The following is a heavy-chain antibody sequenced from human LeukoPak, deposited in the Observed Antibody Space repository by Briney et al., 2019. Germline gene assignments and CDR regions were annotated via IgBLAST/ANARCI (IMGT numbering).Heavy chain of an antibody. J-gene: IGHJ4*02. CDR2: IRYGGCNK. D-gene: IGHD2-15*01. V-gene: IGHV3-30*02. CDR1: GFTFSSYG. Sequence: GGSLRLSCAASGFTFSSYGMHCVRQAPGKGLEGVTFIRYGGCNKYYADSVKGRFTISRDNSKNTLYLQMNSLRPEDTAVYYCAKDRHCSGGSCSTVLDYWGQGTLVTVSS. CDR3: AKDRHCSGGSCSTVLDY.